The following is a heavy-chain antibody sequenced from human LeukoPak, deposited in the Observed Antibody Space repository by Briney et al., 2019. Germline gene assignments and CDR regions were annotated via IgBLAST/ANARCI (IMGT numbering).Heavy chain of an antibody. Sequence: QTGGSLRLSCAASGFTFSSYAMSWVRQAPGKGLEWVSAISGSGGSTYYADSVKGRFTISRDNSKNTLYLQMNSPRAEDTAVYYCAKCQQGPDYYMDVWGKGTTVTVSS. J-gene: IGHJ6*03. CDR3: AKCQQGPDYYMDV. CDR2: ISGSGGST. CDR1: GFTFSSYA. V-gene: IGHV3-23*01.